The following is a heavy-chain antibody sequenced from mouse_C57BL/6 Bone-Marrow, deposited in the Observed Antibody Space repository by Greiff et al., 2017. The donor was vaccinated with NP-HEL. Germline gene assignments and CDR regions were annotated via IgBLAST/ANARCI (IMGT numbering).Heavy chain of an antibody. CDR2: IGSGSSTI. J-gene: IGHJ1*03. CDR1: GFTFSDYG. CDR3: ARQDDGYPSYWYFDV. D-gene: IGHD2-3*01. V-gene: IGHV5-17*01. Sequence: EVQLVESGGGLVKPGGSLKLSCAASGFTFSDYGMHWVRQAPEKGLEWVAYIGSGSSTIYYADTVKGRFTISRDNATNTLFLQMTSLRSEDTAMYYCARQDDGYPSYWYFDVWGTGTTVTVSS.